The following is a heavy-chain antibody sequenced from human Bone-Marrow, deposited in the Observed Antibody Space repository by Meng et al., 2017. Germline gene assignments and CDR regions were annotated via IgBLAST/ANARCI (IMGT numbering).Heavy chain of an antibody. J-gene: IGHJ4*02. Sequence: ASVKVSCKASGYTFTSYDINWVRQATGQVLEWMGWMNPNSGNTGYAQKFQGRVTMIRNTSINTAYMELNSLRSEDTAVYYCAKSPELFRYAHFDYWGQGPLVTGSS. V-gene: IGHV1-8*01. D-gene: IGHD3-10*01. CDR2: MNPNSGNT. CDR3: AKSPELFRYAHFDY. CDR1: GYTFTSYD.